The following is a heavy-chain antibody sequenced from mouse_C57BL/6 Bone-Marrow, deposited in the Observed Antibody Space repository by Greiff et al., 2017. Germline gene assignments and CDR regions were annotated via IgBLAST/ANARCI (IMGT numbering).Heavy chain of an antibody. CDR1: GYTFTDYY. Sequence: EVQLQQSGPELVKPGASVKISCKASGYTFTDYYMNWVKQSHGKSLEWIGDINPNNGGTSYNQKFKGKATLTVDKSSSTAYMELRSLTSEDSAVYYCARGENYGNYFYAMDYWGQGTSVTVSS. J-gene: IGHJ4*01. V-gene: IGHV1-26*01. CDR2: INPNNGGT. CDR3: ARGENYGNYFYAMDY. D-gene: IGHD2-1*01.